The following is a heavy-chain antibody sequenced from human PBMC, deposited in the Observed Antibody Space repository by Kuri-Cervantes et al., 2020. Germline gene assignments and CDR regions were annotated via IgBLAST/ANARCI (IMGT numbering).Heavy chain of an antibody. Sequence: GGSLRLSCAASGFTFSSYGMHWVRQAPGKGLEWVAVIWYDGSNKYYADSVKGRFTISRDNSKNTLYLQMNSLRAEDTAVYYCARGGGYDFWSGYYNWGQGTLVTVSS. J-gene: IGHJ4*02. CDR3: ARGGGYDFWSGYYN. CDR1: GFTFSSYG. CDR2: IWYDGSNK. V-gene: IGHV3-30*19. D-gene: IGHD3-3*01.